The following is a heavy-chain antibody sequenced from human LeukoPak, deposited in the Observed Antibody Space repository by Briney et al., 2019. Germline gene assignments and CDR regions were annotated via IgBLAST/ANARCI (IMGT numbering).Heavy chain of an antibody. CDR1: GFIFCSCG. CDR2: IRYDGSDK. V-gene: IGHV3-30*02. J-gene: IGHJ4*02. Sequence: GGSLRLSRAASGFIFCSCGMHLVRQAPGKGLEWVAFIRYDGSDKYYSDSVKGRFTISRDNSKNTLHLQMNSLRPEDTAVYYCAKDPGEYCSNTSCWGQGTLVTVSS. CDR3: AKDPGEYCSNTSC. D-gene: IGHD2-2*01.